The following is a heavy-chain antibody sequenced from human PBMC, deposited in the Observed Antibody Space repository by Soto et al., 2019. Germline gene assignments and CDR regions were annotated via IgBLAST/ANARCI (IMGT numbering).Heavy chain of an antibody. CDR3: AHSQGDNWNDVAAFDI. CDR2: IYWDDDK. CDR1: GFSLSTSGVG. J-gene: IGHJ3*02. V-gene: IGHV2-5*02. Sequence: QITLKESGPPLVKPTQTLTLTCTFSGFSLSTSGVGVGWIRQPPGKALEWLALIYWDDDKRYSPSLKSRLTITKDTSKNQVVLTMTNMDPVDTATYYCAHSQGDNWNDVAAFDIWGQGTMVTVSS. D-gene: IGHD1-1*01.